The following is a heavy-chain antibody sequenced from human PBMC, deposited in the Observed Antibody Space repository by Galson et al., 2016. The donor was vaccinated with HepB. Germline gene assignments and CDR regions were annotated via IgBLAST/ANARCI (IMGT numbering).Heavy chain of an antibody. CDR1: GLTFSRCD. CDR3: ARVTFTCDGGGCRYYGMDV. CDR2: IGTAGDT. Sequence: LRLSCAASGLTFSRCDMHWVRQATGKGLEWVSAIGTAGDTYYPGSVRGRFTVSRENANNSLYLQMNSLRAGDTAVYFCARVTFTCDGGGCRYYGMDVWGTGTTVTVSP. J-gene: IGHJ6*04. D-gene: IGHD2-21*01. V-gene: IGHV3-13*01.